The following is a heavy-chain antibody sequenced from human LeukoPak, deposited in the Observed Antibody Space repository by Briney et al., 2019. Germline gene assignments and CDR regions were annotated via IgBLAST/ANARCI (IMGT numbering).Heavy chain of an antibody. Sequence: GGSLRLSCAASGFTFSNAYMSWVRQAPGRGLEWVGLIKSKTNGGTTEYAAPAKGRFTISRDDSKNTLYLQMNSLQTEDTAVYYCTTDHDSSRYYFAYASWGQGTLVTVSS. V-gene: IGHV3-15*01. CDR2: IKSKTNGGTT. D-gene: IGHD3-22*01. CDR1: GFTFSNAY. CDR3: TTDHDSSRYYFAYAS. J-gene: IGHJ4*02.